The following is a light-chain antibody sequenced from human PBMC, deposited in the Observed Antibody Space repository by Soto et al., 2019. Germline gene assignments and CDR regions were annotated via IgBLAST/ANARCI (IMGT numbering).Light chain of an antibody. J-gene: IGKJ3*01. Sequence: DIQMTQSPSSLSAYVGDRVTITCRASQSISSYLNWYQQKPGKAPKLLIYAASSLQSGVPSRFSGSGSGTDFTLTIISLQPEDFATYYCQQSYSTPLTFGPGTKV. CDR3: QQSYSTPLT. CDR2: AAS. CDR1: QSISSY. V-gene: IGKV1-39*01.